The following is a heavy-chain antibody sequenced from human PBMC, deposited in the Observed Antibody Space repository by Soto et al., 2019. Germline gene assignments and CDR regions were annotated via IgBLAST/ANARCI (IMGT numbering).Heavy chain of an antibody. V-gene: IGHV4-59*01. D-gene: IGHD4-17*01. CDR1: GGSISSYY. CDR2: IYYSGST. Sequence: KTSETLSLTCTVSGGSISSYYWSWIRQPPGKGLEWIGYIYYSGSTNYNPSLKSRVTISVDTSKNQFSLKLSSVTAADTAVYYCARDPQTTNGGMDVWGQGTTVTVSS. CDR3: ARDPQTTNGGMDV. J-gene: IGHJ6*02.